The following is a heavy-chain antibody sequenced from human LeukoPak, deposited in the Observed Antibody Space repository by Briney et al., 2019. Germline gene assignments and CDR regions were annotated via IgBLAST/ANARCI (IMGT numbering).Heavy chain of an antibody. V-gene: IGHV4-39*01. J-gene: IGHJ3*02. CDR3: ARPAYGGGPDAFDI. CDR2: IYYSGTT. CDR1: GDSIASSGYY. D-gene: IGHD4-23*01. Sequence: PSETLSLTCTVSGDSIASSGYYWSWVRQPPGKGLEWIATIYYSGTTYYNAPLKSRVTISVDTSKNQFSLKLSSVTAADTAVYYCARPAYGGGPDAFDIWGQGTMVTVSS.